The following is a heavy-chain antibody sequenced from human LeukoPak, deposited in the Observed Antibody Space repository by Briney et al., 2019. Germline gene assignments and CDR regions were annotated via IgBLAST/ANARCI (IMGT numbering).Heavy chain of an antibody. CDR1: GYSFTSYW. Sequence: GESLQISCQGSGYSFTSYWIGWVRQMPGKGLEWMGIIYPGDSDTRYSPSFQGQVTISADKSISTAYLQWSSLKASDTAMYYCARQLDYGDLNLDYWGQGTLVTVSS. CDR3: ARQLDYGDLNLDY. J-gene: IGHJ4*02. CDR2: IYPGDSDT. D-gene: IGHD4-17*01. V-gene: IGHV5-51*01.